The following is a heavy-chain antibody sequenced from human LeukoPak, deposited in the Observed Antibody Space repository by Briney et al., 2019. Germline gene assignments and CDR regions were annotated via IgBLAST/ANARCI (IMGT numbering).Heavy chain of an antibody. D-gene: IGHD3-22*01. CDR3: ARGYDSSGYYYVGFDY. CDR2: ISYDGSNK. Sequence: GGSLRLSSAASGFTFSSYAMHWVRQAPGKGLEWVAVISYDGSNKYYADSVKGRFTISRDNSKNTLYLQMNSLRAEDTAVYYCARGYDSSGYYYVGFDYWGQGTLVTVSS. CDR1: GFTFSSYA. J-gene: IGHJ4*02. V-gene: IGHV3-30*01.